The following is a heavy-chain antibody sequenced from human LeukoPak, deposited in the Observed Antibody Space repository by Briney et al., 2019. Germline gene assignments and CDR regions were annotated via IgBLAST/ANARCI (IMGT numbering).Heavy chain of an antibody. CDR2: ISYDGSNK. Sequence: GGSLRLSCAASGFTFSSYAMHWVRQAPGKGLEWVAVISYDGSNKYYADSVKGRFTISRDNSKNTLYLQMNSLRAEDTAVYYCARGVPAAIEFFDYWGQGTLVTVSS. D-gene: IGHD2-2*02. CDR1: GFTFSSYA. V-gene: IGHV3-30-3*01. CDR3: ARGVPAAIEFFDY. J-gene: IGHJ4*02.